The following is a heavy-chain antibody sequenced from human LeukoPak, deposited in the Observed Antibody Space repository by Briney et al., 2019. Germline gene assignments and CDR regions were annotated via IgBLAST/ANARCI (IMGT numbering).Heavy chain of an antibody. Sequence: GATVKVSCKASGYTFTSYGISWVRQAPGQGLEWMGWISAYNGNTNYAQKLQGRVTMTTDTSTSTAYMELRSLRSDDTAVYYCAREPYRSSGWYPVGNGLDYWGQGTLVTVSS. CDR1: GYTFTSYG. CDR3: AREPYRSSGWYPVGNGLDY. V-gene: IGHV1-18*01. D-gene: IGHD6-19*01. CDR2: ISAYNGNT. J-gene: IGHJ4*02.